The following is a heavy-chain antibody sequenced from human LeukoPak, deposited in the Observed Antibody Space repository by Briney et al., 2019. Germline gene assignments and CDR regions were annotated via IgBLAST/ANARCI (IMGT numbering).Heavy chain of an antibody. CDR1: GGTFSSYA. CDR2: IIPIFGTA. J-gene: IGHJ6*02. Sequence: SVKVSCKASGGTFSSYAISWVRQAPGQGLEWMGGIIPIFGTANYAQKFQGRVTITADESTSTAYMELSSLRSEDTAVYYCAREPLYCSGGSYYYYGMDVWGQGTTVTVSS. V-gene: IGHV1-69*13. D-gene: IGHD2-15*01. CDR3: AREPLYCSGGSYYYYGMDV.